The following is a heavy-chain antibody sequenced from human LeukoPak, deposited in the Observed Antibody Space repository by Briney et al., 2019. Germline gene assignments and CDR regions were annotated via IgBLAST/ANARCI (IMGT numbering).Heavy chain of an antibody. J-gene: IGHJ4*02. V-gene: IGHV4-34*01. D-gene: IGHD3-10*01. Sequence: SETLSLTCAVYGGSFSGYYWSWIRQPPGKGLEWIGEINHSGSTNYNPSLKSRVTISVDTSKNQFSLKLSSVTAADTAVYYCACRWYYYGSGSPFDYWGQGTLVTVSS. CDR2: INHSGST. CDR1: GGSFSGYY. CDR3: ACRWYYYGSGSPFDY.